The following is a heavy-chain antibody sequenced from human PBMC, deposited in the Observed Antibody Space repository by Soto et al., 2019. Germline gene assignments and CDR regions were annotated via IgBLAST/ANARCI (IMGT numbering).Heavy chain of an antibody. CDR2: IKEDASEE. V-gene: IGHV3-7*01. J-gene: IGHJ4*02. D-gene: IGHD2-2*01. CDR1: GFTFSTYW. CDR3: ATAISSPFSNFDS. Sequence: EVQLVQAGGDLVQPGGSLRLSCVASGFTFSTYWMTWVRQAPGMGLEWVAGIKEDASEEVYVDSVKGRFSISRDNAKNSLYLQLNSLGAEDTAVYFYATAISSPFSNFDSWGQGSLVTVSS.